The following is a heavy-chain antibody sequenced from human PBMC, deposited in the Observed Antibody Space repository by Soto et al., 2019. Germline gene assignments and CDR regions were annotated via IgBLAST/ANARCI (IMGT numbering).Heavy chain of an antibody. V-gene: IGHV3-30-3*01. CDR3: ARPSSYYDYVWGSQIANYYYYYGMDV. CDR1: GFTFSSYA. Sequence: SLRLSCAASGFTFSSYAMHWVRQAPGKGLEWVAVISYDGSNKYYADSVKGRFTISRDNSKNTLYLQMNSLRAEDTAVYYCARPSSYYDYVWGSQIANYYYYYGMDVWGQGTTVTVSS. CDR2: ISYDGSNK. D-gene: IGHD3-16*01. J-gene: IGHJ6*02.